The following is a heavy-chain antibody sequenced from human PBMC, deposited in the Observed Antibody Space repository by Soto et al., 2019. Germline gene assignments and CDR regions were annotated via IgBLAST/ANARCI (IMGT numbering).Heavy chain of an antibody. CDR1: GGSISSGGYY. Sequence: PSETLSLTCTVSGGSISSGGYYWSWIRQHPGKGLEWIGYIYYSGSTYYNPSLKSRVTISVDTSKNQFSLKLSSVTAADTAVYYCARSTTYSPNFDYWGQGTLVTVSS. V-gene: IGHV4-31*03. CDR3: ARSTTYSPNFDY. D-gene: IGHD1-7*01. J-gene: IGHJ4*02. CDR2: IYYSGST.